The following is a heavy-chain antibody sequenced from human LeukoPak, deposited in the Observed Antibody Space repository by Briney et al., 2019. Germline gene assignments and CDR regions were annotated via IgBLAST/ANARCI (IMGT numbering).Heavy chain of an antibody. CDR2: ISAYNGNT. V-gene: IGHV1-18*01. D-gene: IGHD4-17*01. CDR3: ARDPDDYGDYTNWFDP. Sequence: GASVNVSCTASGYTFTSYGISWVRQAPGQGLEWMGWISAYNGNTNYAQKLQGRVTMTTDTSTSTAYMELRSLRSDDTAVYYCARDPDDYGDYTNWFDPWGQGTLVTVSP. CDR1: GYTFTSYG. J-gene: IGHJ5*02.